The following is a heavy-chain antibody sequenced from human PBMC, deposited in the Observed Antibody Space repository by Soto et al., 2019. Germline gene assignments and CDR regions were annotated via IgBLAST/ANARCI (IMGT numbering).Heavy chain of an antibody. V-gene: IGHV4-30-2*01. CDR1: GGSISSGGYS. Sequence: QLKLQESGSGLVKPSQTLSLTCAVSGGSISSGGYSWSWIRQPPGKGLEWIGYIYHSGSTYYNPSLKSRVTISVDRSKNQYSLKLSSVTAADTAVYYCARTPDIWGQGTMVTVSS. CDR3: ARTPDI. CDR2: IYHSGST. J-gene: IGHJ3*02.